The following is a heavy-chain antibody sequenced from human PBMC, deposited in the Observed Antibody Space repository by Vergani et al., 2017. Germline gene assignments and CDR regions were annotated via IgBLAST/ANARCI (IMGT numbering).Heavy chain of an antibody. CDR2: MSWNSNSI. Sequence: EVQLEESGGGLVLPGRSLRLSCVASGFTSAGYAMHWVRQAPGKGLEWVSGMSWNSNSIGYADSVKGRCTISRDNAKNSLYLQMNSLRAEDTALYYCAKDLGTSSGGGWFDPWGQGTLVTVSS. CDR3: AKDLGTSSGGGWFDP. V-gene: IGHV3-9*02. CDR1: GFTSAGYA. J-gene: IGHJ5*02. D-gene: IGHD6-6*01.